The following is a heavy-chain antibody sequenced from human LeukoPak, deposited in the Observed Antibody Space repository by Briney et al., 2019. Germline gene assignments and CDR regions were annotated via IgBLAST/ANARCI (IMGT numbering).Heavy chain of an antibody. J-gene: IGHJ6*02. V-gene: IGHV3-13*01. CDR3: ARENVLAVAARDYYHGMDV. CDR1: GFTLSSYD. Sequence: GGSLRLSCAASGFTLSSYDMHWVRQGTGKGLEWVATFGTAGDTYYAGSVKGSFTVSRENAENTFYLQMNSLRGGDTAVYYCARENVLAVAARDYYHGMDVWGQGTTVTVSS. CDR2: FGTAGDT. D-gene: IGHD6-19*01.